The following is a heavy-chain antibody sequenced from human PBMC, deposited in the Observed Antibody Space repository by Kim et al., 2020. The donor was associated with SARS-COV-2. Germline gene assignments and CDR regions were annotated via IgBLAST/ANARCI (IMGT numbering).Heavy chain of an antibody. CDR3: ARGGSSGPYKYMDV. D-gene: IGHD6-19*01. J-gene: IGHJ6*03. V-gene: IGHV3-53*01. Sequence: ADAVKGRFTSSRDNAKNTLYLQMNSLRAEDTAVYYCARGGSSGPYKYMDVWGKGTTVTVSS.